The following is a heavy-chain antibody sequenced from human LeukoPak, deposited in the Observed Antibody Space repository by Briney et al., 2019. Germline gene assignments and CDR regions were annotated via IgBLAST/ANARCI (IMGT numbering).Heavy chain of an antibody. D-gene: IGHD3-16*01. V-gene: IGHV4-34*01. J-gene: IGHJ4*02. CDR2: INHSGST. CDR1: GGSFSGYY. Sequence: SETLSLTCAVYGGSFSGYYWSWIRQPPGKGLEWIGEINHSGSTNYNPSLKSRVTISVDTSKNQFSLKLSSVTAADTAVYYCARRLGGGSEGYEFWGQGPLVTVSS. CDR3: ARRLGGGSEGYEF.